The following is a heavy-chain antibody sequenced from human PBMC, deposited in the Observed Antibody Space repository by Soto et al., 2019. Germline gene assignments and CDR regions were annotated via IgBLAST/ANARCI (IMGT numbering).Heavy chain of an antibody. D-gene: IGHD3-22*01. V-gene: IGHV1-18*01. J-gene: IGHJ4*02. CDR2: ISVYNDKI. Sequence: ASVKVSCKASGYTFTRFVISCVRQAPGQGLEWMGWISVYNDKINYARKFQGRLTTTTDTSTSTAYMDLRSLSTNDTAVYYCARNSCDRVPQTGMGFWGQGTLATVSS. CDR3: ARNSCDRVPQTGMGF. CDR1: GYTFTRFV.